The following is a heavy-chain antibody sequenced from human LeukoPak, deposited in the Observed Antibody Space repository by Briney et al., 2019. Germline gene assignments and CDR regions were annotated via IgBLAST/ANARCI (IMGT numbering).Heavy chain of an antibody. CDR1: GYTFTAYY. J-gene: IGHJ4*02. CDR3: ARDWSVGIRDDY. D-gene: IGHD3-3*01. Sequence: GSVTVSCKASGYTFTAYYMHWVGQAPGQGLEGMGWIYPNSGGTNYARKFRGRVTMTRHTSISTAYLELSRLKSDDTAVYYCARDWSVGIRDDYWGQGTLVTVSS. V-gene: IGHV1-2*02. CDR2: IYPNSGGT.